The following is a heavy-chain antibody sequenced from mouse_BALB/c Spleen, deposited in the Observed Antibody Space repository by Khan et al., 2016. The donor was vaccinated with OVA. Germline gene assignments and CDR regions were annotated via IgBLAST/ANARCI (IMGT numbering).Heavy chain of an antibody. J-gene: IGHJ3*01. D-gene: IGHD2-2*01. V-gene: IGHV2-2*02. CDR2: IWSGGST. Sequence: QVQLKESGPGLVQPSQSLSITCTVSGFSLTTYGVHWVRQSPGKGLEWLGVIWSGGSTDYNAPFISRLSISKDSSKSQVFFKMNSLQVNDTAIYSCARNYGYDEGLAYWGQGTLVTVSA. CDR1: GFSLTTYG. CDR3: ARNYGYDEGLAY.